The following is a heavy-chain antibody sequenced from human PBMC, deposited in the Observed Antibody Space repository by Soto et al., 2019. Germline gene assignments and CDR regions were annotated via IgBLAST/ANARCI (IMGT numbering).Heavy chain of an antibody. CDR3: ARDRGWQNFWSGYYYY. V-gene: IGHV3-7*01. CDR2: IKQDGSEK. D-gene: IGHD3-3*01. J-gene: IGHJ4*02. CDR1: GFTFSSYW. Sequence: EVQLVESGGGLVQPGGSLRLSCAAAGFTFSSYWMSWVRQAPGKGLEWVANIKQDGSEKYYVDSVKGRFTISRDNAKNSLYLQMNSLRAEDTAVYYCARDRGWQNFWSGYYYYWGQGTLVTVSS.